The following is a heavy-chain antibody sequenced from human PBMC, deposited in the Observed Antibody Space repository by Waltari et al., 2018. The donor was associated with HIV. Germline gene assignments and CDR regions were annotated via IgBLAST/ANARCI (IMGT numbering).Heavy chain of an antibody. J-gene: IGHJ4*02. V-gene: IGHV4-38-2*01. CDR1: GYSISSDYY. D-gene: IGHD5-18*01. CDR2: ASRSGST. CDR3: GSGSRRGHSHGIDY. Sequence: QVQLHESGPGMVKPSETLSLTCAVSGYSISSDYYWGWIRQPPGKGLEWIGSASRSGSTYYSPSLKCRVTISLDTSKNQFSLKLNSVAAADTAVYYCGSGSRRGHSHGIDYWGQGTLVTV.